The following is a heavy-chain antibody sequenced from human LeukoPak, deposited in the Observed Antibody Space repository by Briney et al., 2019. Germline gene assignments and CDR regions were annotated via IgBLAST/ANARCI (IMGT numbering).Heavy chain of an antibody. Sequence: GGSLRLSCAASGFTFSNYGMSWVRQAPGKGLEWVSAISGSGVTTYYADSVKGRFTISRDNSKHTLCLQMNSLRAEDTAVYYCSKWKAIVLVPAARSPIDYWGQGTLVTVSS. CDR2: ISGSGVTT. D-gene: IGHD2-2*01. CDR1: GFTFSNYG. CDR3: SKWKAIVLVPAARSPIDY. V-gene: IGHV3-23*01. J-gene: IGHJ4*02.